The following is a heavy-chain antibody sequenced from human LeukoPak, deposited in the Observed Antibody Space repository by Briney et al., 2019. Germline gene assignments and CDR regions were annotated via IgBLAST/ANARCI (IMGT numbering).Heavy chain of an antibody. Sequence: GGSLRLSCAASGFTFSSYWMSWVRQAPGKGLEWVANIKQDGSEKYYVDSVKGRFAISRDNAKNSLYLQMNSLRAEDTAVYYCAKGGTTIDYFDYWGQGTLVTVSS. CDR1: GFTFSSYW. J-gene: IGHJ4*02. D-gene: IGHD1-7*01. CDR2: IKQDGSEK. V-gene: IGHV3-7*03. CDR3: AKGGTTIDYFDY.